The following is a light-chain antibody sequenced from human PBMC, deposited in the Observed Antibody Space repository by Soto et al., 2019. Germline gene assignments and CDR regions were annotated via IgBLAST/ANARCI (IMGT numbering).Light chain of an antibody. Sequence: QSVLTQPPSVSGAPGQRVTISCTGSSSNIGAGYDVHWYQQLPGTAPKLLIYGNSNRPSGVPDRFSGSKSGTSASLAISGLQAEDEADYYCQSYASSLPLVFGRGTKLTVL. V-gene: IGLV1-40*01. J-gene: IGLJ2*01. CDR3: QSYASSLPLV. CDR2: GNS. CDR1: SSNIGAGYD.